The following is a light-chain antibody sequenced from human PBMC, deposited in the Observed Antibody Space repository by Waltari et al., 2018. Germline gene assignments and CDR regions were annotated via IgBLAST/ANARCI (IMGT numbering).Light chain of an antibody. CDR2: DAS. CDR3: QQRSNRLT. V-gene: IGKV3-11*01. CDR1: QSLSSY. J-gene: IGKJ4*01. Sequence: ETVLTQSPATLSLSPGERATLSCRASQSLSSYLAWYQQKPGQAPRPLIYDASNRATGIPARFSGSGSGTDFTLTISSLEPEDFAVYYCQQRSNRLTFGGGTKVEIK.